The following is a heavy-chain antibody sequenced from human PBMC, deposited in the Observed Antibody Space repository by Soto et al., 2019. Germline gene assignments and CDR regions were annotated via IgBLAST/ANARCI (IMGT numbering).Heavy chain of an antibody. Sequence: QVQLQESGPGLVRPSETLSLTCGVSGDSINSHYWSWIRQPPGKGLEWIGFIYYSGSTKYNPSLESRVTKSVDTSKNQFSLKLSSVTTADTAVYYCARESAGSGKNNWFDPWGQGTLVTVSS. J-gene: IGHJ5*02. CDR2: IYYSGST. V-gene: IGHV4-59*11. CDR1: GDSINSHY. D-gene: IGHD3-10*01. CDR3: ARESAGSGKNNWFDP.